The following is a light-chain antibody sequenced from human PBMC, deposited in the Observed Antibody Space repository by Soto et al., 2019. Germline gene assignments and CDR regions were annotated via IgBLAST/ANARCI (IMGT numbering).Light chain of an antibody. CDR2: EVT. Sequence: QSALTQPPSASGSPGQSFTISCTGTSSDVGAYNYVSWYQQHAGKAPKLVIYEVTKRPSGVPDRFSGSKSANTASLTVSGLQAEDDADYYCSSFASTNTWVFGGGTKLTVL. CDR1: SSDVGAYNY. V-gene: IGLV2-8*01. J-gene: IGLJ3*02. CDR3: SSFASTNTWV.